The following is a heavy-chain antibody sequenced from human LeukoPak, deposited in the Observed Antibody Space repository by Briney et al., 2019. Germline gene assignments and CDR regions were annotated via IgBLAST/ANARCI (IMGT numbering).Heavy chain of an antibody. Sequence: ASVKVSCEASGYTFTGYYMHWVRQAPGQGLEWMGWINPNSGGTNYAQKFQGRVTMTRDTSISTAYMELSRLRSDDTAVYYCARLVYCGGDCAYWYFDLWGRGTLVTVSS. CDR1: GYTFTGYY. CDR3: ARLVYCGGDCAYWYFDL. J-gene: IGHJ2*01. V-gene: IGHV1-2*02. CDR2: INPNSGGT. D-gene: IGHD2-21*02.